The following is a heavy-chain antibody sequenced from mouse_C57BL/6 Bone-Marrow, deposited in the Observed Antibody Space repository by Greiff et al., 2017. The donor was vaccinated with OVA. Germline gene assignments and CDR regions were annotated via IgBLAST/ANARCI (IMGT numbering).Heavy chain of an antibody. CDR3: TRGGTGNYFDY. CDR1: GYTFTSYW. J-gene: IGHJ2*01. D-gene: IGHD2-14*01. V-gene: IGHV1-5*01. CDR2: IYPGNSDT. Sequence: EVKVVESGTVLARPGASVKMSCKTSGYTFTSYWMHWVKQRPGQGLEWIGAIYPGNSDTSYNQKFKGKAKLTAVTSASTAYMELSSLTNEDSAVYYGTRGGTGNYFDYWGQGTTLTVSS.